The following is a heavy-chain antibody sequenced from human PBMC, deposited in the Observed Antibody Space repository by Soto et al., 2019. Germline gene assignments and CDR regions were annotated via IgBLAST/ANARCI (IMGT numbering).Heavy chain of an antibody. V-gene: IGHV3-7*05. D-gene: IGHD5-18*01. Sequence: EVQLVESGGGLVQPGGSLRLSCGASGFTFRTYWLSWVRQVPGKGLEWVANINQDGSEKNYVDSVKGRFTISRDNAKNSLYLQMTSLRAEAPALYYCARDGSTIWYSYDYHGMDVWAKGPRSPSP. CDR3: ARDGSTIWYSYDYHGMDV. J-gene: IGHJ6*02. CDR2: INQDGSEK. CDR1: GFTFRTYW.